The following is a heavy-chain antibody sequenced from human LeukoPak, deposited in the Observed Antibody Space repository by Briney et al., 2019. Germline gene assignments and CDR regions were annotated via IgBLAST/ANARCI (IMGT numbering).Heavy chain of an antibody. Sequence: GGSLRLSCAASGFTFSSYEMNWVRQAPGKGLEWVSSISRSSSYIYYADSVKGRFTISRDNAKNSLYLQMNSLRSEDTAVYYCARGVITMVRGVRNNWFDPWGQGTLVTVSS. CDR3: ARGVITMVRGVRNNWFDP. J-gene: IGHJ5*02. D-gene: IGHD3-10*01. V-gene: IGHV3-21*04. CDR1: GFTFSSYE. CDR2: ISRSSSYI.